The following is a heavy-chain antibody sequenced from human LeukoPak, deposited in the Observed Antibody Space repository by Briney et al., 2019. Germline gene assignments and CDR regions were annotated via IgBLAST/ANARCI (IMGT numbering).Heavy chain of an antibody. CDR1: GFTVSSNY. J-gene: IGHJ4*02. Sequence: GGSLRLSCAASGFTVSSNYMSWVRQAPGKGLEWVSVIYSGGSTYYADSVKGRFTISRDNSKNTLYLQMNSLRAEDTAVYYCARAGVATITLGYWGQGTLDTVSS. V-gene: IGHV3-53*01. CDR2: IYSGGST. D-gene: IGHD5-12*01. CDR3: ARAGVATITLGY.